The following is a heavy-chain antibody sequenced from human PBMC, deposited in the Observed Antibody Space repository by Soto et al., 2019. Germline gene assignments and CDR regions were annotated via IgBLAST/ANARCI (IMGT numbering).Heavy chain of an antibody. CDR2: ISTSGGTT. CDR1: GFTFSNFD. V-gene: IGHV3-23*01. D-gene: IGHD2-2*01. J-gene: IGHJ1*01. Sequence: EVQLLESGGGLVQPGGSLRLSCAASGFTFSNFDMSWVRQAPGKGLEWVSGISTSGGTTYYADSVKGRFTSSRDNSKNTLYRQMTSLRAEDTSVYYCATGTAEPAHWGQGTLVTVSS. CDR3: ATGTAEPAH.